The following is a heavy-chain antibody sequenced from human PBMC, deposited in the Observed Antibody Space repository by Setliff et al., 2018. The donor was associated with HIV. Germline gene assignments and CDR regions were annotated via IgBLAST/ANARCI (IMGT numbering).Heavy chain of an antibody. CDR1: GFTFSNAW. Sequence: GGSLRLSCAASGFTFSNAWMSWVRQAPGKGLEWVGRIKSKTDGRTTDYAAPVKGRFTISRDDSKNTQYLQMNGLKTEDTAVYYCTTGTRLVDWGQGALVTVSS. CDR2: IKSKTDGRTT. J-gene: IGHJ4*02. D-gene: IGHD2-21*01. CDR3: TTGTRLVD. V-gene: IGHV3-15*01.